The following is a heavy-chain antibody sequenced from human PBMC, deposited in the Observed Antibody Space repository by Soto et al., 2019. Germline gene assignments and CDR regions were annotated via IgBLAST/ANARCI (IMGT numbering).Heavy chain of an antibody. J-gene: IGHJ4*02. CDR2: ISYSGST. V-gene: IGHV4-31*03. Sequence: PSETLSLTCTVSGGSLSSGGYYWSWILHHPGKGLEWIGYISYSGSTYYNPSLKSRVTISVETSKNQFSLKLSSVTAADTAVYYCARANPYYYDSSGYSTDYFDYWGQGTLVKVSS. CDR3: ARANPYYYDSSGYSTDYFDY. D-gene: IGHD3-22*01. CDR1: GGSLSSGGYY.